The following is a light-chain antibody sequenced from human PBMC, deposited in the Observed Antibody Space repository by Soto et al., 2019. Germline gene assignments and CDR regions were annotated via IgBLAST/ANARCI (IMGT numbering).Light chain of an antibody. CDR3: SSYSSSSTFYV. CDR1: TGVVTSGHY. J-gene: IGLJ1*01. V-gene: IGLV7-46*01. CDR2: DAS. Sequence: QAVVTQEPSLTVSPGGTVTLTCGSSTGVVTSGHYPYWFQQKPGQAPRTLIYDASNKHSWTPGRFSGSLLGGKAALTLSGAQPEDEADYFCSSYSSSSTFYVFGTGTKLTVL.